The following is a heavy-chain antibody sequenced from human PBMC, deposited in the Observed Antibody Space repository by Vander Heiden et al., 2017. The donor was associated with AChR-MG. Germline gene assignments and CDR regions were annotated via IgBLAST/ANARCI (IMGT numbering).Heavy chain of an antibody. CDR3: AKDALDGTGDYFDY. J-gene: IGHJ4*02. D-gene: IGHD3-10*01. V-gene: IGHV3-9*01. CDR1: GFTFDDYA. Sequence: EVQLVESGGGLVQPGRSLRLSCAASGFTFDDYAMHWVRQAPGKGLEWVSGISWNSGSIGYADSVKGRFTISRDNAKNSLYLQMNSLRAEDTALYYCAKDALDGTGDYFDYWGQGTLVTVSS. CDR2: ISWNSGSI.